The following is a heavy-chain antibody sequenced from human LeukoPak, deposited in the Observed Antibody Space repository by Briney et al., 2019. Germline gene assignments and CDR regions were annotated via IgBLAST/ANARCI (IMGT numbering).Heavy chain of an antibody. D-gene: IGHD6-13*01. V-gene: IGHV3-21*01. Sequence: GGSLRLSCAASGFTFSSYSMYWVRQAPGKGLEWVSSISSSSSYIYYADSVRGRFTISRDNAKNSLYLQMNSLRAEDTAVYYCARGSAAGTFDYWGQGTLVTVSS. CDR1: GFTFSSYS. J-gene: IGHJ4*02. CDR2: ISSSSSYI. CDR3: ARGSAAGTFDY.